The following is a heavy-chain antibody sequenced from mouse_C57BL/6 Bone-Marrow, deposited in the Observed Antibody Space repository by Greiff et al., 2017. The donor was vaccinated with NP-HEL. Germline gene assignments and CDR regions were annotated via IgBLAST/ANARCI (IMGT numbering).Heavy chain of an antibody. D-gene: IGHD2-4*01. CDR2: IYYSGTI. CDR1: GISITTGNYR. V-gene: IGHV3-5*01. Sequence: EVKLLESGPGLVKPSQTVFLTCTVTGISITTGNYRWSWIRQFPGNKLEWIGYIYYSGTITYNPSLTSRTTITRDTPKNQFFLEMNSLTAEDTATYYCAREIYDYDGYFDVWGTGTTVTVSS. J-gene: IGHJ1*03. CDR3: AREIYDYDGYFDV.